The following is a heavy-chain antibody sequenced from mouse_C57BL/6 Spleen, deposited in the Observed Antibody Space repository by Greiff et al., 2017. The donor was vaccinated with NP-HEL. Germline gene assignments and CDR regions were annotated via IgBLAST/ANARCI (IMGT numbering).Heavy chain of an antibody. CDR3: ARGGTGAY. J-gene: IGHJ3*01. V-gene: IGHV1-82*01. CDR1: GYAFSSSW. D-gene: IGHD3-3*01. CDR2: IYPGDGDT. Sequence: QDQLQQSGPELVKPGASVKISCKASGYAFSSSWMNWVKQRPGKGLEWIGRIYPGDGDTNYNGKFKGKATLTADKSSSTAYMQLSSLTSEDSAVYFCARGGTGAYWGQGTLVTVSA.